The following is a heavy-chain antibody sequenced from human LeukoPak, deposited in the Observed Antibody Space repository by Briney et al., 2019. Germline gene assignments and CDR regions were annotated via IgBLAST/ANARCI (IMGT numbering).Heavy chain of an antibody. V-gene: IGHV3-21*01. Sequence: GGSLTLSCPASGSTFSSYHINWVRQPPGKGLEWVASISSNSEYIYYADSVKGRFTISRDNAKNSLYLQMNSLRAEDTAVYYCARGLCGGDCYDYWGQGTLVTVSS. CDR3: ARGLCGGDCYDY. D-gene: IGHD2-21*01. CDR1: GSTFSSYH. CDR2: ISSNSEYI. J-gene: IGHJ4*02.